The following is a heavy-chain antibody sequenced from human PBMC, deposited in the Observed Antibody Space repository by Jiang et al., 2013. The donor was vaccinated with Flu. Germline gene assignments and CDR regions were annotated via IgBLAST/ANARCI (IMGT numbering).Heavy chain of an antibody. CDR3: ARALTWGKYGSNLYYFDY. J-gene: IGHJ4*02. V-gene: IGHV3-53*01. D-gene: IGHD7-27*01. CDR1: GFTVRGDY. CDR2: IYSDGST. Sequence: QLLESGGGLLQPGGSLRLSCAASGFTVRGDYMSWVRQAPGKGLEWVSVIYSDGSTYYGQSVEGRFTISRDNSKNTLFLQMHGLRADDTAVYYCARALTWGKYGSNLYYFDYWGQGTLVTVSS.